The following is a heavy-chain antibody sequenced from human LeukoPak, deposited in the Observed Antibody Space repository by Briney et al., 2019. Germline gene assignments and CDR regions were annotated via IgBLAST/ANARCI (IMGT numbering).Heavy chain of an antibody. V-gene: IGHV3-23*01. J-gene: IGHJ4*02. D-gene: IGHD3-10*01. CDR2: ISGSGGTT. CDR3: AKDRCVSGTYYLDF. CDR1: GFSFSSYA. Sequence: GGSLRLSCVASGFSFSSYAMTWVRQAPEKGLEWVSVISGSGGTTHDADSVKGRFTISRDNSKNTLYLQMNSLRAEDTAVYYCAKDRCVSGTYYLDFWGQGTLVTVSS.